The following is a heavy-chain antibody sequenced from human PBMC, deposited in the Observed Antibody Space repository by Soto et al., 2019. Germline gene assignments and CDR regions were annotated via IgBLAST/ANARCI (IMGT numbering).Heavy chain of an antibody. CDR1: GFTVSSNY. CDR2: IYSGGST. J-gene: IGHJ3*02. CDR3: ARYLGYCSGGSCPLDAFDI. D-gene: IGHD2-15*01. V-gene: IGHV3-66*01. Sequence: EVQLVESGGGLVQPGGSLRLSCAASGFTVSSNYMSWVRQAPGKGLEWVSVIYSGGSTYYADSVKGRFTISRDNSKYTLYLQMNSLRAEDTAVYYCARYLGYCSGGSCPLDAFDIWGQGTMVTVSS.